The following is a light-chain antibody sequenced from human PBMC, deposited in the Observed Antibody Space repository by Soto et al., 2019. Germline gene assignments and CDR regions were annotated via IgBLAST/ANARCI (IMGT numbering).Light chain of an antibody. CDR3: QQSYGTPWT. V-gene: IGKV4-1*01. CDR1: QSVLDTSNNKIY. CDR2: WAS. Sequence: DIVMTQSPDSLAVSLGERATINCKSSQSVLDTSNNKIYFAWYQQKPGHPPKLIISWASTRESGVPDRFSGSGSGTDFTLNINSLKAEDVAVYYCQQSYGTPWTFGQGTKVEL. J-gene: IGKJ1*01.